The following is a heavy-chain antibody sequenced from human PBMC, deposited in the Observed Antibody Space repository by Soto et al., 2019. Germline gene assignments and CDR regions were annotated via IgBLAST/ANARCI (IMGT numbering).Heavy chain of an antibody. J-gene: IGHJ3*02. CDR1: GCSIISYY. CDR2: IYYSGST. D-gene: IGHD3-22*01. V-gene: IGHV4-59*08. CDR3: ARHLLLYYYDSSGYYLRDAFDI. Sequence: SDTLSLTCTVSGCSIISYYWSWIRQPPGKGLEWIGYIYYSGSTNYNPSLKSRVTISVDTSKNQFSLKLSSVTAADTAVYYCARHLLLYYYDSSGYYLRDAFDIWGQGTMVT.